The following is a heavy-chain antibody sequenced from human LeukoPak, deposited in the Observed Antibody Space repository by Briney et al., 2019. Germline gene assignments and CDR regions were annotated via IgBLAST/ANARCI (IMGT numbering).Heavy chain of an antibody. CDR3: AKMGCSSTSCYPSFEY. J-gene: IGHJ4*02. D-gene: IGHD2-2*01. CDR2: ISGSGGST. Sequence: GGSLRLSCAASGFTFSSYAMSWVRQAPGKGLEWVSAISGSGGSTYYADSVKGRFTISRDNSKNTLYLQMNSLRAEDTAVYYCAKMGCSSTSCYPSFEYWGQGTLVTVSS. V-gene: IGHV3-23*01. CDR1: GFTFSSYA.